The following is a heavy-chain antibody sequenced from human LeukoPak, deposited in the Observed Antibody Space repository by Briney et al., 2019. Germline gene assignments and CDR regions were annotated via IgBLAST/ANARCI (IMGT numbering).Heavy chain of an antibody. J-gene: IGHJ5*02. CDR2: IYYTGSP. CDR3: ARRGGYYGSGKTYWFDP. D-gene: IGHD3-10*01. V-gene: IGHV4-39*01. Sequence: SETLSLTCTVSGGSINSSSYYWVWIRQPPGKGLEWIGTIYYTGSPYYNPSLKNRVTISIDTSKNQFSLKLSSVTAADTAVYYCARRGGYYGSGKTYWFDPWGQGTLVTVSS. CDR1: GGSINSSSYY.